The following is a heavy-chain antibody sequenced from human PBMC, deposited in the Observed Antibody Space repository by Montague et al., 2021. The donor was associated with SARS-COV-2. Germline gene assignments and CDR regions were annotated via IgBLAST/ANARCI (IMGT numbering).Heavy chain of an antibody. CDR2: IYYSGST. J-gene: IGHJ6*02. V-gene: IGHV4-39*07. CDR1: GGSISSSSYY. Sequence: SETLSLTCTVSGGSISSSSYYWGWIRQPPGKGLEWIGSIYYSGSTYYNPSLKSRVTISVDTSQNQFSLKLSSVTAADTAVYYCAGDRSLRFGILIGPRHYYYGMDVWGQGTTVTVSS. CDR3: AGDRSLRFGILIGPRHYYYGMDV. D-gene: IGHD3-9*01.